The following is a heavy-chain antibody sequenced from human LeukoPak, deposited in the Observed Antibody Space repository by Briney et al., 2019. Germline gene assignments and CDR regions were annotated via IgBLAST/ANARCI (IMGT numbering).Heavy chain of an antibody. CDR2: IYSGGST. D-gene: IGHD3-10*01. V-gene: IGHV3-66*01. CDR3: AKSFWWFGEFSPFDY. Sequence: GGSLRLSCAASGFTVSSNYMSWVRQAPGKGLEWVSVIYSGGSTYYADSVKGRFTISRDNAKNSLYLQMNSLRAEDTAVYYCAKSFWWFGEFSPFDYWGQGTLVTVSS. CDR1: GFTVSSNY. J-gene: IGHJ4*02.